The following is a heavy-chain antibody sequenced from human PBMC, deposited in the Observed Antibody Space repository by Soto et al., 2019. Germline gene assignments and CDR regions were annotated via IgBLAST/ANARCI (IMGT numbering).Heavy chain of an antibody. V-gene: IGHV3-21*01. J-gene: IGHJ6*02. CDR1: GFTFSSYS. CDR2: ISSSSSYI. D-gene: IGHD2-8*01. CDR3: ARDRWIMVYAIVYYGMDV. Sequence: VQLVESGGGLVKPGGSPRLSCAASGFTFSSYSMNWVRQAPGKGLEWVSSISSSSSYIYYADSVKGRFTISRDNAKNSLYLQMNSLRAEDTAVYYCARDRWIMVYAIVYYGMDVWGQGTTVTVSS.